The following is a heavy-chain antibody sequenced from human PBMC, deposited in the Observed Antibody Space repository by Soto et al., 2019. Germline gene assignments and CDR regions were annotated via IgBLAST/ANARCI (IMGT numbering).Heavy chain of an antibody. J-gene: IGHJ5*02. CDR3: ARSIVVVVAATPERGRFDP. Sequence: SETLSLTCTVSGGSISSSSYYWGWIRQPPGKGLEWIGSIYYSGSTYYNPSLKSRVTISVDTSKNQFSLKLSSVTAADTAVYYCARSIVVVVAATPERGRFDPWGQGTLVTVSS. V-gene: IGHV4-39*01. D-gene: IGHD2-15*01. CDR1: GGSISSSSYY. CDR2: IYYSGST.